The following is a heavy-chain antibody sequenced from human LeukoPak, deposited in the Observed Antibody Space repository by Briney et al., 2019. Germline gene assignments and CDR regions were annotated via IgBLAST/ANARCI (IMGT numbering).Heavy chain of an antibody. Sequence: GGSLRLSCAASGFTFSDYYMSWIRQAPGKGLEYISYISNSDTTIYYADSVKGRFTISRDNAKNSLYLQMNSVRGDDTAVYYCARVRRPSSWLCHYSGQGALVTVSS. V-gene: IGHV3-11*04. J-gene: IGHJ4*02. D-gene: IGHD6-13*01. CDR1: GFTFSDYY. CDR3: ARVRRPSSWLCHY. CDR2: ISNSDTTI.